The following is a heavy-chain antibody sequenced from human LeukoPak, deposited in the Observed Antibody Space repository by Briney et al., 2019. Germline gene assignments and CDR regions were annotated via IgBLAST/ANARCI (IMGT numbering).Heavy chain of an antibody. J-gene: IGHJ3*02. V-gene: IGHV1-18*01. D-gene: IGHD1-26*01. CDR2: ITVYNGNT. Sequence: ASVTVSFNASGYTFSTNSITWWRQAPGQGREWMGWITVYNGNTNYAQKFPVRISMTIDASTSTAYMELRSLRSDDTAVYYCARKKQWELRGAFDIWGQGTMVTVSS. CDR1: GYTFSTNS. CDR3: ARKKQWELRGAFDI.